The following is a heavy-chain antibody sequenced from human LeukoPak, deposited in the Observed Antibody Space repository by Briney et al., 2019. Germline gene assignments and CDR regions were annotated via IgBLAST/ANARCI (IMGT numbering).Heavy chain of an antibody. CDR1: GGSISSYY. V-gene: IGHV4-59*01. CDR3: ARVPPLAELEVRDLYHYYYMDV. J-gene: IGHJ6*03. CDR2: ISYSGST. Sequence: SETLSLTCSVSGGSISSYYWSWIRQSPGKGLEWIGYISYSGSTNYSPSLKSRVTISVDTSKKQFSLELSSVTAADTAVYYCARVPPLAELEVRDLYHYYYMDVRGKGTTVTVSS. D-gene: IGHD1-7*01.